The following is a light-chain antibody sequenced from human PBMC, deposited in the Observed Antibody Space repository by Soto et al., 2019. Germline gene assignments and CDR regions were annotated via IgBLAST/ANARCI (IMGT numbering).Light chain of an antibody. J-gene: IGKJ1*01. Sequence: DIQMTQSPSTLSGSVGDRVTITCRASQTISSWLAWYQQKPGKAPKLLIYKASTLKSGVPSRFSGSGSGTEFPLTISSLHPDDFAPYYCQHYNSYSEAFGQVTKVEL. CDR1: QTISSW. CDR2: KAS. CDR3: QHYNSYSEA. V-gene: IGKV1-5*03.